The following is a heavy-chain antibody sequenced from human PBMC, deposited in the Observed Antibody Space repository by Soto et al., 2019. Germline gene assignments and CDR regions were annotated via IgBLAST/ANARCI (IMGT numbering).Heavy chain of an antibody. CDR3: ARMTYYYYSSHYVVFSY. D-gene: IGHD3-22*01. Sequence: RASVKLSCKASGYTFTSYGISWVRQAPGQGLEWMGWISAYNGNTNYAQKLQGRVTMTTDTSTSTAYMELRSLRSDDTAVYYCARMTYYYYSSHYVVFSYCGQGSLVIVSA. CDR2: ISAYNGNT. J-gene: IGHJ1*01. CDR1: GYTFTSYG. V-gene: IGHV1-18*04.